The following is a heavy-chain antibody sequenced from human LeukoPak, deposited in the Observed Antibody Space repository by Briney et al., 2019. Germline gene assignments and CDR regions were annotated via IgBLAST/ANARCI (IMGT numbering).Heavy chain of an antibody. CDR3: AKEMVVVAARYYYDSSGYYPSDY. V-gene: IGHV3-23*01. CDR1: GFTFSSYG. D-gene: IGHD3-22*01. J-gene: IGHJ4*02. Sequence: GGSLRLSCAASGFTFSSYGMSWVRQAPGKGLEWVSAISGSGGSTYYADSVKGRFTISRDNSKNTLYLQMNSLRAEDTAVYYCAKEMVVVAARYYYDSSGYYPSDYWGQGTLVTVSS. CDR2: ISGSGGST.